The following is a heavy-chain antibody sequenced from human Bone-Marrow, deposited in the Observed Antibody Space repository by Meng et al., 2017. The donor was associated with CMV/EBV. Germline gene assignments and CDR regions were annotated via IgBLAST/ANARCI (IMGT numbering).Heavy chain of an antibody. Sequence: ESLKISCAVYGGSFSGYYWSWIRQPPGKGLEWIGEINHSGSTNYNPSLKSRVTISVDTSKNQFSLKLSSVTAADTAVYYCARAKDGDTDAFDIWGQGRMVNV. CDR1: GGSFSGYY. CDR2: INHSGST. D-gene: IGHD5-18*01. CDR3: ARAKDGDTDAFDI. J-gene: IGHJ3*02. V-gene: IGHV4-34*01.